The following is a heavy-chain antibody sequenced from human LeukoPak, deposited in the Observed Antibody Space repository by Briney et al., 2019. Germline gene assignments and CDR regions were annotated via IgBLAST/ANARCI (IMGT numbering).Heavy chain of an antibody. J-gene: IGHJ4*02. Sequence: ASVKVSCKASGYTFTGYYMHWVRQAPGQGLEWMGRINPNSGGTNYAQKFQGRVTMTRDTSISTAYMELSRLRSDDTAAYYCARGALLRFLEWLFDYWGQGTLVTVSS. D-gene: IGHD3-3*01. V-gene: IGHV1-2*06. CDR2: INPNSGGT. CDR1: GYTFTGYY. CDR3: ARGALLRFLEWLFDY.